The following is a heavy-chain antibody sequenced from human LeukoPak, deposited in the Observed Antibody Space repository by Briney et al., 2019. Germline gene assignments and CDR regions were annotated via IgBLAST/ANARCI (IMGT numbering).Heavy chain of an antibody. J-gene: IGHJ4*02. D-gene: IGHD6-19*01. Sequence: SETLSLTCTVSGASISSSDYYWGWVRQTPGKGLEWIGSMYYSGITYYNPSLKSRVTISVDTSKNQFSLKLSSVTAADTAVYYCARDRDEEVAVAGIRAYILDYWGQGTLVTVSS. V-gene: IGHV4-39*07. CDR2: MYYSGIT. CDR3: ARDRDEEVAVAGIRAYILDY. CDR1: GASISSSDYY.